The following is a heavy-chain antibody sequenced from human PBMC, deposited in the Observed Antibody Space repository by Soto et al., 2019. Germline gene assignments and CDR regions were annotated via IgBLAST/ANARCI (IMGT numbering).Heavy chain of an antibody. V-gene: IGHV3-48*04. J-gene: IGHJ4*02. D-gene: IGHD2-8*01. Sequence: GGSLRLSCEAFGFTFSTYTMNWVRQAPGKGLEWVSYISSSGRTISYADPVKGRFSISRDNAQNSLDLQMDSLRGEDTAVYYCARASGIMVAHNYLDFWGQGTLVTVSS. CDR3: ARASGIMVAHNYLDF. CDR1: GFTFSTYT. CDR2: ISSSGRTI.